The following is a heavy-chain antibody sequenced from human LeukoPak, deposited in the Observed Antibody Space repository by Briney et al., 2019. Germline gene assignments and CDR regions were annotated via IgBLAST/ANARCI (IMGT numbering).Heavy chain of an antibody. Sequence: PGGSLRLSCAASGFTFSSYWMHWVRQAPGKGLVLVSHINSDGISTGYVDSVKGRFIISRDNDKNTLYLQMNSLRAEDTAVYYCARGYCSGGSCYKLNACDIWGQGTMVTVSS. J-gene: IGHJ3*02. CDR3: ARGYCSGGSCYKLNACDI. V-gene: IGHV3-74*01. CDR2: INSDGIST. CDR1: GFTFSSYW. D-gene: IGHD2-15*01.